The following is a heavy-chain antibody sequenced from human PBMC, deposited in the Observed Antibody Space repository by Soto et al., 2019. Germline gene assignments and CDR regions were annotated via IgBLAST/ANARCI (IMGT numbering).Heavy chain of an antibody. D-gene: IGHD6-13*01. CDR1: GYSFSSYW. Sequence: GESLKVSCKGSGYSFSSYWIGWVRQMPGKGLEWMGIIYPGDSDTRYSPSFQGQVTISADKSISTAYLQWSSLKASDTAMYYCAREVAPPQYSSSLDPWLDPWGQGTLVTVSS. V-gene: IGHV5-51*01. J-gene: IGHJ5*02. CDR3: AREVAPPQYSSSLDPWLDP. CDR2: IYPGDSDT.